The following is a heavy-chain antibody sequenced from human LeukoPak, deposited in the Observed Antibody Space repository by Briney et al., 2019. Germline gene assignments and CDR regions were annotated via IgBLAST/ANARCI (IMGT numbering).Heavy chain of an antibody. D-gene: IGHD3-22*01. V-gene: IGHV3-7*01. Sequence: QSGGSLRLSCTASGFTFSSYWMSWVRQAPGKGLDWVANIKKDGSEKYYVDSVKGRFTISRDNAKTSLYLQMNSLRAADTAVYYCARGEEYYDSRWFDPWGQGTLVTVSS. CDR3: ARGEEYYDSRWFDP. CDR2: IKKDGSEK. J-gene: IGHJ5*02. CDR1: GFTFSSYW.